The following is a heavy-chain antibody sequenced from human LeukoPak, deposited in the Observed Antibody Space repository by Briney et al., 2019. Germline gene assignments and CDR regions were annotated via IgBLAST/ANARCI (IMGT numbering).Heavy chain of an antibody. J-gene: IGHJ6*02. Sequence: ASVKVSCKASGYTFTSYGISWVRQAPGQGLEWMGLVSAYNGNTNYAQKLQGRVTMTTDTSTSTAYMELRSLRSDDTAVYYCARDKGTNRIYYYGMDVWGQGTLVTVSS. CDR3: ARDKGTNRIYYYGMDV. CDR2: VSAYNGNT. CDR1: GYTFTSYG. V-gene: IGHV1-18*01.